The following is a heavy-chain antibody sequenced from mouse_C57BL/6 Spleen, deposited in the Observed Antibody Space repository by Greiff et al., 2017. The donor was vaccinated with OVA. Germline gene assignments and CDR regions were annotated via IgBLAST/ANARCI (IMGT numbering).Heavy chain of an antibody. CDR1: GYTFTDYY. Sequence: DVQLQQSGPELVKPGASVKISCKASGYTFTDYYMNWVKQSHGKSLEWIGDINPNNGGTSYNQKFKGKATLTVDKSSSTAYMELRSLTSEDSAVYYCAEGGSYYFDYWGQGTTLTVSS. CDR2: INPNNGGT. V-gene: IGHV1-26*01. CDR3: AEGGSYYFDY. J-gene: IGHJ2*01.